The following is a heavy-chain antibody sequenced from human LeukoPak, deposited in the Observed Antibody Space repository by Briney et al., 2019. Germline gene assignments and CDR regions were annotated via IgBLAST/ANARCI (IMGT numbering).Heavy chain of an antibody. J-gene: IGHJ5*02. CDR3: ARGRVVTGKRGTNWFDP. D-gene: IGHD2-21*02. V-gene: IGHV4-34*01. CDR2: INHSGST. Sequence: PSETLFLTCAVYGGSFSGYYWSWIRQPPGKGLEWIGEINHSGSTNYNPSLKSRVTISVDTSKNQFSLKLSSVTAADTAVYYCARGRVVTGKRGTNWFDPWGQGTLVTVSS. CDR1: GGSFSGYY.